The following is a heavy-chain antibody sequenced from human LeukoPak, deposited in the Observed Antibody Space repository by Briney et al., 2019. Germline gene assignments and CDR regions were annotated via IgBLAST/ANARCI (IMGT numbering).Heavy chain of an antibody. Sequence: PSETLSLTCAVYGGSFSGYYWSWIRQPPGKGLEWIGEINHSGSTNYNPSLKSRVTISVGTSKNQFSLKLSSVTAADTAVYYCARLLSGSSTSWAYYYYYYMDVWGKGTTVTVSS. CDR1: GGSFSGYY. V-gene: IGHV4-34*01. D-gene: IGHD2-2*01. CDR3: ARLLSGSSTSWAYYYYYYMDV. CDR2: INHSGST. J-gene: IGHJ6*03.